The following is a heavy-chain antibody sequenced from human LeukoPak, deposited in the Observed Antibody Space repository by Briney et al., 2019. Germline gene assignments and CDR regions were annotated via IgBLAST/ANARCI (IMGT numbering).Heavy chain of an antibody. CDR3: TTRKVCSGGSCYLFDY. V-gene: IGHV3-15*01. Sequence: TGGSLRLSCAASGFTFSNAWMSWVRQAPGKGLEWVGRIKSKTDGGTTDYAAPVKGRFTISRDDSKNTLYLQMNSLKTEDTAVYYCTTRKVCSGGSCYLFDYWGQGTLVTVSS. CDR2: IKSKTDGGTT. D-gene: IGHD2-15*01. CDR1: GFTFSNAW. J-gene: IGHJ4*02.